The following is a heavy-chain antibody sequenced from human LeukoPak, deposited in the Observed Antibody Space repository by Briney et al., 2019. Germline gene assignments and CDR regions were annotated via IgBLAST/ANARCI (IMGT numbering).Heavy chain of an antibody. CDR1: GGSISSSSYY. V-gene: IGHV4-39*01. D-gene: IGHD3-16*01. J-gene: IGHJ4*02. Sequence: PSETLSLTCTVSGGSISSSSYYWGWIRRPPGKGLEWIGSIYYSGSTYYNPSLKSRVTVSVDTSKNQFSLNLSSVTAADTAVYYCVRGSTLRHYQYWGQGTLVTVSS. CDR3: VRGSTLRHYQY. CDR2: IYYSGST.